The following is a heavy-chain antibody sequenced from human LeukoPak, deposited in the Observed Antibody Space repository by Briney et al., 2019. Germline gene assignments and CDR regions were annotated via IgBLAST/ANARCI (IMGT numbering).Heavy chain of an antibody. CDR3: ATLLSDYGAHYFDS. J-gene: IGHJ4*02. V-gene: IGHV4-38-2*01. D-gene: IGHD4-17*01. Sequence: PSETLSLTCAVSDSSISSGYFWGWIRPPPGKGLEWLGTLYHSGSTYYNPSLKSQVAISLDTSKTQFSLKLSSVTAADTALYYCATLLSDYGAHYFDSWGQGVLVTVSS. CDR2: LYHSGST. CDR1: DSSISSGYF.